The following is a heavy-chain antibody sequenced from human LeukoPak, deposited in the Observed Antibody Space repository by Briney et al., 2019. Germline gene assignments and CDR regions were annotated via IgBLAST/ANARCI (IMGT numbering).Heavy chain of an antibody. J-gene: IGHJ4*02. CDR1: GGSFSGYY. Sequence: SETLSLTCAVYGGSFSGYYWSWIRQPPGKGLEWIGEINHSGSTNYNPSLKSRVTISVDTSKNQFSLKLSSVTAADTAVYYCARLYGSGIDYWGQGTLVTVSS. CDR2: INHSGST. CDR3: ARLYGSGIDY. V-gene: IGHV4-34*01. D-gene: IGHD3-10*01.